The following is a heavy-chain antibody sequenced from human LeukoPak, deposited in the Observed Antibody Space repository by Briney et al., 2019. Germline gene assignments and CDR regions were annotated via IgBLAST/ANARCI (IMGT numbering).Heavy chain of an antibody. V-gene: IGHV3-74*01. D-gene: IGHD2-8*01. J-gene: IGHJ3*02. CDR2: INPDYSGT. Sequence: PGGSLGLSCKGSGFSFSTSWIHWVRQAPGKGLVWVSRINPDYSGTDYADSVRGRFTISRDNAKNTVFLQMNSLRAEDTAVYYCARPPDGLANAFDIWGLGTMVTVSS. CDR3: ARPPDGLANAFDI. CDR1: GFSFSTSW.